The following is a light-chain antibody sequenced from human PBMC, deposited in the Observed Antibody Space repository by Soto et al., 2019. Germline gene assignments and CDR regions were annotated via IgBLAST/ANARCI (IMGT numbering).Light chain of an antibody. J-gene: IGKJ3*01. V-gene: IGKV1-33*01. CDR1: HDITSY. Sequence: DIQMTQSPSSLSASVGDRVTITCQASHDITSYLNWYQHKPGKAPKLMIYDASIFEAGVPSTFSESGSGTDFAFTISSLQPEGVATYYCQECDYLPVFGPGTAGDFK. CDR3: QECDYLPV. CDR2: DAS.